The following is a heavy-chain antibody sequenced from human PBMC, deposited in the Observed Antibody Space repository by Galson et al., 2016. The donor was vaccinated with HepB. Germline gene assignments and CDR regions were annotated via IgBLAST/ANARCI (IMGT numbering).Heavy chain of an antibody. D-gene: IGHD5-18*01. CDR3: ARALLDTHRNDYYYYGMDV. J-gene: IGHJ6*02. Sequence: SCKASGYTFSSYGISWVRQAPGQGLEWMGWISVYNGNINYAQKVQGRVTMTADTSTSTAYMELRSLRSDDTAVYFCARALLDTHRNDYYYYGMDVWGQGSTVTVSS. CDR1: GYTFSSYG. CDR2: ISVYNGNI. V-gene: IGHV1-18*01.